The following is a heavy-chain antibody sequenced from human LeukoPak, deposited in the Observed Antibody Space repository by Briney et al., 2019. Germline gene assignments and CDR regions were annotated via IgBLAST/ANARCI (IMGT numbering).Heavy chain of an antibody. CDR3: AKPTWGDGDSSGWSAFDY. CDR1: GFTFSNYA. CDR2: ISGSGGST. J-gene: IGHJ4*02. D-gene: IGHD6-19*01. V-gene: IGHV3-23*01. Sequence: GGSLRLACTASGFTFSNYAMSWVRQAPGKGLEWVSDISGSGGSTYYADSVKGRFTVSRDNSKNTLYLQVSSLRAEDTAVYYCAKPTWGDGDSSGWSAFDYWGQGTLVTVSS.